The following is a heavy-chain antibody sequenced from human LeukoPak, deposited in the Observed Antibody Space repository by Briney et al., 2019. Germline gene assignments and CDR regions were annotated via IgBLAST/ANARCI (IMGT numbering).Heavy chain of an antibody. D-gene: IGHD3-22*01. CDR3: ARDPLPGYYDSSGYYYGMDV. V-gene: IGHV3-53*01. Sequence: GGSLRLSCAASGFTVSSNYMSWVRQAPGKGLEWVSLIYSGGSTYYADSVKGRFTISRDNSKNTLYLQMNSLRAEDTAVYYCARDPLPGYYDSSGYYYGMDVWGQGTTVTVSS. CDR2: IYSGGST. CDR1: GFTVSSNY. J-gene: IGHJ6*02.